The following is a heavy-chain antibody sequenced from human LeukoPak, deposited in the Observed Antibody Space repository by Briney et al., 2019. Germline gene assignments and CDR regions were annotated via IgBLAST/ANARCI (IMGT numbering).Heavy chain of an antibody. J-gene: IGHJ4*02. V-gene: IGHV4-4*02. D-gene: IGHD2-21*01. Sequence: PSETLSLTCTVSGGSITSNHWSWVRQPPGKGLEWIGQVHHSGGTSYNPSLRSRVTISIDKSENQFSLKLNSVTAADTAVYYCAGHGGHYQSDDWGQGTLVTVSS. CDR2: VHHSGGT. CDR1: GGSITSNH. CDR3: AGHGGHYQSDD.